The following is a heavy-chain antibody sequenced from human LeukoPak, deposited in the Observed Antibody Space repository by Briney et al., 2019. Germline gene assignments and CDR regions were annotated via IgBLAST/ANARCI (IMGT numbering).Heavy chain of an antibody. Sequence: LRLSCAASGFTFSDYYMSWIRQHPGKGLEWIGYIYYSGSSYYNPSLKSRVTISVDTSKNQFSLKLSSVTAADTAVYYCARVSVHRAVAATTRPSPSEFDYWGQGTLVTVSS. J-gene: IGHJ4*02. D-gene: IGHD2-15*01. V-gene: IGHV4-31*02. CDR2: IYYSGSS. CDR1: GFTFSDYY. CDR3: ARVSVHRAVAATTRPSPSEFDY.